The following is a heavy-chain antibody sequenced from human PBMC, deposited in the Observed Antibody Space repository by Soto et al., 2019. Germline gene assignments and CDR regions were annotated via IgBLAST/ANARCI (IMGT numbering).Heavy chain of an antibody. D-gene: IGHD3-10*01. CDR3: AKGLWFGELMGPLGDY. Sequence: HPGGSLRLSCAASGFTFDDYAMHWVRQAPGKGLEWVSGISWNSGSIGYADSVKGRFTISRDNAKNSLYLQMNSLRAEDTALYYCAKGLWFGELMGPLGDYWGQGALVTVSS. J-gene: IGHJ4*02. V-gene: IGHV3-9*01. CDR1: GFTFDDYA. CDR2: ISWNSGSI.